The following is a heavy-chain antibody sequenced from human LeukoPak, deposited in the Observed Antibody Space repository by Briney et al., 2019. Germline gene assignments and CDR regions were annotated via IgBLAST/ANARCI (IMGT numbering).Heavy chain of an antibody. CDR1: GASISSTSYY. CDR2: ILYSGST. V-gene: IGHV4-39*07. J-gene: IGHJ5*02. Sequence: PSETLSHTCTVSGASISSTSYYWGWIRQPPGKGLEWIGSILYSGSTYYNPSLKSRVSISIDTSKNQFSLKLSSVTAADTALYYCARGGRITTVVGFNWFDPWGQGTLVTVSS. D-gene: IGHD6-19*01. CDR3: ARGGRITTVVGFNWFDP.